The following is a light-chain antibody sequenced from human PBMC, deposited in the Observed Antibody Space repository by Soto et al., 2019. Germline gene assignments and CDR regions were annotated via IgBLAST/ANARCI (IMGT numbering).Light chain of an antibody. J-gene: IGKJ4*01. V-gene: IGKV3-20*01. CDR2: GAS. CDR1: QSVGNSY. CDR3: QQVYVYPST. Sequence: EIVLTQSPSTLSLSAGERATVSCRASQSVGNSYLDWYQHKHGQAHRLIIYGASNRAAGIPDRSSVILSGTDGTINISRLEPEDGQTYDGQQVYVYPSTFGGGTKVDIK.